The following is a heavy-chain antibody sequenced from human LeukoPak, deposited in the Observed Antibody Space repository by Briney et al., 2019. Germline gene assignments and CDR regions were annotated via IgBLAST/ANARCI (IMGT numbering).Heavy chain of an antibody. CDR2: INHSGST. D-gene: IGHD3-9*01. J-gene: IGHJ4*02. CDR1: GGSFSGYY. CDR3: ARANQLRYFDWLLSNENYFDY. Sequence: SETLSLTCAVYGGSFSGYYWSWIRQPPGKGLEWIGEINHSGSTNYNPSLKSRVTISVDTSKNQFSLKLSSVTAADTAVYYCARANQLRYFDWLLSNENYFDYWGQGTLVTVSS. V-gene: IGHV4-34*01.